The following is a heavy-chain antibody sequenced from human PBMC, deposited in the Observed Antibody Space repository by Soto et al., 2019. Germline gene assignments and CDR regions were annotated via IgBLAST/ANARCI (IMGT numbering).Heavy chain of an antibody. Sequence: PSETLSLTCSVSGDSISSDKYYWGWIRQPPGKGLEWIGSIYYRGNTYYNQSLQTRVTISLDKSKSQFSLKLTSVTAADSAVYFCARLEGLATISYYFDYWGQGALVTVSS. V-gene: IGHV4-39*01. CDR3: ARLEGLATISYYFDY. J-gene: IGHJ4*02. CDR2: IYYRGNT. CDR1: GDSISSDKYY. D-gene: IGHD3-9*01.